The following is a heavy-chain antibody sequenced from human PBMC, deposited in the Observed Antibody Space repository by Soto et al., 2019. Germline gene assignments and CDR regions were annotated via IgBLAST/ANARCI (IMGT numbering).Heavy chain of an antibody. V-gene: IGHV3-74*01. J-gene: IGHJ4*02. Sequence: EVQLVESGGGLVQPGGSLRLSCTASGSTLSSYWMHWVRQDPGKGLVCVSRISSDGSNTHYADSVKGRFTISRDNAKNKLDLQMNRLRDEDTAMYHCARGTSGWHIDYWGQGTLVTVSS. CDR3: ARGTSGWHIDY. CDR2: ISSDGSNT. CDR1: GSTLSSYW. D-gene: IGHD6-19*01.